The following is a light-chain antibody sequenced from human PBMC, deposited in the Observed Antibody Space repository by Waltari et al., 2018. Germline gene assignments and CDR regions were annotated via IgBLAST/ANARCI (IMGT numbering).Light chain of an antibody. J-gene: IGKJ1*01. Sequence: EIVLTQSPVTLSLSPGERATLTCRADQSVSGNLAWYQHKPGQAPRLLIYDIFNRATGIPARFSGSGSGTDFTLTISSLEPEDFATYYCHQRGGWPSTFGQGTMVEIK. CDR2: DIF. CDR1: QSVSGN. CDR3: HQRGGWPST. V-gene: IGKV3-11*01.